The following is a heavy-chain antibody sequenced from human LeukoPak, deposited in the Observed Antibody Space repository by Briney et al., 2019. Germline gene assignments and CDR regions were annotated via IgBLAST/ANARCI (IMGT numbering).Heavy chain of an antibody. CDR3: AKLSAGSESDY. CDR1: GFTFDDYA. V-gene: IGHV3-9*01. D-gene: IGHD3-10*01. CDR2: INWNSGSI. Sequence: PGRSLRLSCAASGFTFDDYAMHWVRQVPGKGPEWVAGINWNSGSIDYADSVKGRFTISRDNAKNYLYLQMNSLRSEDTALYYCAKLSAGSESDYWGQGTLVTVSS. J-gene: IGHJ4*02.